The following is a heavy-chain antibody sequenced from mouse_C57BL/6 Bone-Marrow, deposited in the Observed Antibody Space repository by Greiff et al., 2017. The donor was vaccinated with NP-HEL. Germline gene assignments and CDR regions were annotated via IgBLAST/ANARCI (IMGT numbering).Heavy chain of an antibody. D-gene: IGHD1-1*01. CDR1: GYTFTSYG. Sequence: QAQLKQSGAELARPGASVKLSCKASGYTFTSYGISWVKQRTGQGLEWIGEIYPRSGNTYYNEKFKGKATLTADKSSSTAYMELRSLTSEDSAVYFCADYYGSSYGYFDVWGTGTTVTVSS. CDR3: ADYYGSSYGYFDV. V-gene: IGHV1-81*01. J-gene: IGHJ1*03. CDR2: IYPRSGNT.